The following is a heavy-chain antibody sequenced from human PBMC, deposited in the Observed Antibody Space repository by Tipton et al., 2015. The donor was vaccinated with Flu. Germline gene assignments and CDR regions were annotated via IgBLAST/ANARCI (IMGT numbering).Heavy chain of an antibody. Sequence: TLSLTCTVSGGSITSYYWSWTRQPPGKGLVWIGYIYYSGSTNYNPSLKSRVTISVDTSKNQFSLKLRSVTAADTAVYYCARVDYYDSSGYYPFDYWGQGTLVTVSS. J-gene: IGHJ4*02. D-gene: IGHD3-22*01. CDR3: ARVDYYDSSGYYPFDY. V-gene: IGHV4-59*01. CDR1: GGSITSYY. CDR2: IYYSGST.